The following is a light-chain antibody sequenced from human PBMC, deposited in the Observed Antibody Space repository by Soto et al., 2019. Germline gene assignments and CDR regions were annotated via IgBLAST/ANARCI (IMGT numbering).Light chain of an antibody. CDR3: QQYNSYSPWT. CDR1: QSISSW. Sequence: DIQMTQSPSTLAAYVGDRLTITCRASQSISSWLAWYQKKPAKAPKLMXYDASSLESGVPSRFSGSGSGTELTLTISSLQPDDFANYYCQQYNSYSPWTFGQGTKVDI. J-gene: IGKJ1*01. CDR2: DAS. V-gene: IGKV1-5*01.